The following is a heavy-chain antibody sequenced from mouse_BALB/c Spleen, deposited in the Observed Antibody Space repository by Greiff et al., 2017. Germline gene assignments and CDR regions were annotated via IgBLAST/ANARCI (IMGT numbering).Heavy chain of an antibody. D-gene: IGHD1-1*01. V-gene: IGHV1S22*01. Sequence: LQQPGSELVSPGASVKLSCTASGYTFTSYWMHWVKQRPGQGLAWIGNIYPGSGSTNYDEKFKSKATLTVDTSSSTAYMQLSSLTSEDSAVYYCTRDYGTWYFDVWGAGTTVTVSS. CDR2: IYPGSGST. CDR3: TRDYGTWYFDV. J-gene: IGHJ1*01. CDR1: GYTFTSYW.